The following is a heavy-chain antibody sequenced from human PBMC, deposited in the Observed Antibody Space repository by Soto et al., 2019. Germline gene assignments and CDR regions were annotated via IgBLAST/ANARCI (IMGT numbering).Heavy chain of an antibody. CDR3: ARASCGNFGIIIEGTNWFGP. D-gene: IGHD1-26*01. CDR1: RDTFTSYY. Sequence: ASVKVSCKAPRDTFTSYYINWVRQAPGQGLEWMGVINPHGGSTAYAQKFKGRVTLTRDTSARTVYMEVSSLTSEDTAMYYCARASCGNFGIIIEGTNWFGPWGQGTLVTVSS. CDR2: INPHGGST. V-gene: IGHV1-46*01. J-gene: IGHJ5*02.